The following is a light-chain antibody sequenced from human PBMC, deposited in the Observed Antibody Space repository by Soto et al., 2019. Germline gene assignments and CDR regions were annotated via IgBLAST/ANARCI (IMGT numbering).Light chain of an antibody. CDR2: GAS. J-gene: IGKJ1*01. Sequence: EIVLTQSPGTLSLSPGERATLSCRASQSVSSSNLAWYQQKPGQAPRLLIYGASTRAAGMPDRFSGSGSGTDFTLTISRLEPEDFAVYYCQQCDSLPRTFGQGTNVEVK. CDR1: QSVSSSN. CDR3: QQCDSLPRT. V-gene: IGKV3-20*01.